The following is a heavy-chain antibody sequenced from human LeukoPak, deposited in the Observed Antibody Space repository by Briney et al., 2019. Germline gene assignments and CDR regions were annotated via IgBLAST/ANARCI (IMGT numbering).Heavy chain of an antibody. CDR1: GVTFSSDW. Sequence: GGSLRLSCADSGVTFSSDWMSWVRQAPGKGLEWVANIKQDGSEKYYVDSVKGRFTISRDNAKNSLYLQMSSLRAEDTAVYYCARLLVYNSGGEAFDYWGQGTLVTVSS. D-gene: IGHD3-10*01. V-gene: IGHV3-7*01. J-gene: IGHJ4*02. CDR2: IKQDGSEK. CDR3: ARLLVYNSGGEAFDY.